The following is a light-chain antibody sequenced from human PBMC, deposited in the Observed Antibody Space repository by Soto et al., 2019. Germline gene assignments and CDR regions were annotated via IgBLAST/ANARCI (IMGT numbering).Light chain of an antibody. CDR3: QQYTRAPLT. CDR1: QSVTANY. V-gene: IGKV3-20*01. J-gene: IGKJ1*01. CDR2: GAS. Sequence: EIVLTQSPATLSLSPGERATLSCRASQSVTANYLAWYQKKPGQAPRLVISGASSRTSGIPDRFSASGSGTDFTPTISKLDPEDFAVYYCQQYTRAPLTFGQGTKVEIK.